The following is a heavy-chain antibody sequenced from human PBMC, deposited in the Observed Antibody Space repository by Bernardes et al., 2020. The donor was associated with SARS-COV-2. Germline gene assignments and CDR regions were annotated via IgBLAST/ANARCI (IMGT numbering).Heavy chain of an antibody. V-gene: IGHV4-39*07. J-gene: IGHJ6*03. CDR3: ARERPLVPAVGDPYYYYMDV. CDR1: GGSISSSSYY. Sequence: SETLSLTCTVSGGSISSSSYYWGWIRQPPGKGLEWIGSIYYSGSTYYNPSLKSRVTISVDTSKNQFSLKLSSVTAADTAVYYCARERPLVPAVGDPYYYYMDVWGKGTTVTVSS. D-gene: IGHD2-2*01. CDR2: IYYSGST.